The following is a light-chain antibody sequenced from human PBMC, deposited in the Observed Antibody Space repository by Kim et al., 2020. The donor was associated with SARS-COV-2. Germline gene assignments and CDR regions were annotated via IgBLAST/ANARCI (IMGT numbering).Light chain of an antibody. J-gene: IGKJ2*01. CDR3: QQYDTYSYT. V-gene: IGKV1-5*03. Sequence: SSSVGDRVTITCRASQSIGSWLAWFQQRPGKAPKLLIYKASNLESGVPSRFSGSVSGTEFTLTISSLQPDDFATYYCQQYDTYSYTFGQGTKLEI. CDR1: QSIGSW. CDR2: KAS.